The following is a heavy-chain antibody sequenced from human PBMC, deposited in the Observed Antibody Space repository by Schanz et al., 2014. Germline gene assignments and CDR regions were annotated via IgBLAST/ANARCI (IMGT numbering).Heavy chain of an antibody. J-gene: IGHJ3*01. V-gene: IGHV1-18*01. CDR1: GYTFTSYG. Sequence: QVQLVQSGVEVKRPGASVRVSCKASGYTFTSYGITWVRQAPGQGPEWMGWISAFDDKTDYAQNFQGRLIMTTDTSTTTVYMELRGLRSDDTAVYYCVRETTIITGGAIDVWGQGTMVTVSS. D-gene: IGHD3-9*01. CDR2: ISAFDDKT. CDR3: VRETTIITGGAIDV.